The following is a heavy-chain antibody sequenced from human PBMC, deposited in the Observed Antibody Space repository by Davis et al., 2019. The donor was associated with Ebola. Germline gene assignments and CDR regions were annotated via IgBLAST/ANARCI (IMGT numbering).Heavy chain of an antibody. CDR2: IYPGDSDT. V-gene: IGHV5-51*01. Sequence: GGSLRLSCKGSGYSFTSYWIGWVRQMPGKGLEWMGIIYPGDSDTRYSPSFQGQVTISADKSISTAYLQWSSLKASDTAMYYCARSKRITIFGVVIRPDAFDYWGQGTLVTVSS. D-gene: IGHD3-3*01. CDR3: ARSKRITIFGVVIRPDAFDY. CDR1: GYSFTSYW. J-gene: IGHJ4*02.